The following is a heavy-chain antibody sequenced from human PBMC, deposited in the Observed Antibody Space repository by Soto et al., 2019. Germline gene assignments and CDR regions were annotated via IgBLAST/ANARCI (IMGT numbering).Heavy chain of an antibody. CDR2: IWYDGSNK. V-gene: IGHV3-33*01. D-gene: IGHD6-25*01. Sequence: QVQLVESGGGVVQPGRSLRLSCAASGFTFSSYGMHWVRQAPGKGLAWVAVIWYDGSNKYYADSVKGRFTISRDNSKNTLYLQMNSLRAEDTAVYYCARDRGAAPEFAFDIWGQGTMVTVS. J-gene: IGHJ3*02. CDR3: ARDRGAAPEFAFDI. CDR1: GFTFSSYG.